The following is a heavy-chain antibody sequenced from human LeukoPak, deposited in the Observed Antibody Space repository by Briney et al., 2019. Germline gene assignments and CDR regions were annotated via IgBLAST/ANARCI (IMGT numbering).Heavy chain of an antibody. V-gene: IGHV3-30*03. CDR3: ARENYVIGDY. CDR1: GFTFSSYG. Sequence: GGSLRLSCAASGFTFSSYGMHWVRQAPGKGLEWVAVISYDGSNKYYADSVKGRFTISRDNAKNSLYLQMNSLRDEDTAVYYCARENYVIGDYWGQGTLVTVSS. D-gene: IGHD3-16*01. CDR2: ISYDGSNK. J-gene: IGHJ4*02.